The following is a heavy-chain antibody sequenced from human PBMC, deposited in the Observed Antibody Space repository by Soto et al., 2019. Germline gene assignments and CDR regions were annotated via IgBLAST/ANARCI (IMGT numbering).Heavy chain of an antibody. CDR1: GGSFSGYY. CDR3: ARGVIETPYYDFWSGYYPTFDY. D-gene: IGHD3-3*01. CDR2: INHSGST. V-gene: IGHV4-34*01. Sequence: PSETLSLTCAVYGGSFSGYYWSWIRQPPGKGLEWIGEINHSGSTNYNPSLKSRVTISVDTSKNQFSLKLSSVTAADTAVYYCARGVIETPYYDFWSGYYPTFDYWGQGTLVTVSS. J-gene: IGHJ4*02.